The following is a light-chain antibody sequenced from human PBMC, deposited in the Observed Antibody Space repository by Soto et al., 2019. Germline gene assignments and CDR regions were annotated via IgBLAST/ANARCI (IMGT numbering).Light chain of an antibody. CDR3: SSYTSSSTRV. V-gene: IGLV2-14*03. CDR1: SSDVGGYKY. J-gene: IGLJ1*01. CDR2: DIR. Sequence: QSALTQPASVSGSPGQSITISCTGTSSDVGGYKYVSWYQQHPGKAPKLMIYDIRNRPSGVSNRFSGSKSGNTASLTISGLQAEDEPIYYCSSYTSSSTRVFGTGTKLTVL.